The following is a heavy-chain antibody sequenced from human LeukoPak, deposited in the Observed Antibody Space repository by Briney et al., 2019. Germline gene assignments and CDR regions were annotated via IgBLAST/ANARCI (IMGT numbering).Heavy chain of an antibody. V-gene: IGHV3-48*03. J-gene: IGHJ4*02. Sequence: GGSLRLSCAASGFTLSIYEMNWVRQAPGKGLEWVSYISSDGTMYNADSVRGRFTISRDNAKNSLHLQMNSLRVEDTAVYYCARGRTGSFYSDYWGQGTLVTVSS. D-gene: IGHD6-6*01. CDR2: ISSDGTM. CDR1: GFTLSIYE. CDR3: ARGRTGSFYSDY.